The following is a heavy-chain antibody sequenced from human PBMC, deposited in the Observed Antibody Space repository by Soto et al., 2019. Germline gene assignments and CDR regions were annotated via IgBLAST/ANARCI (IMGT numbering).Heavy chain of an antibody. CDR1: GCSISSGDYY. Sequence: PXETLFLTCTVSGCSISSGDYYWSWIRQPPGKGLEWIGYIYYSGSTYYNPSLKSRVTISVDTSKNQFSLKLSSVTAADTAVYYWARGEYCSSTGCAPGYYYYGMEVWREKTTVTVSS. CDR3: ARGEYCSSTGCAPGYYYYGMEV. J-gene: IGHJ6*02. D-gene: IGHD2-2*01. CDR2: IYYSGST. V-gene: IGHV4-30-4*01.